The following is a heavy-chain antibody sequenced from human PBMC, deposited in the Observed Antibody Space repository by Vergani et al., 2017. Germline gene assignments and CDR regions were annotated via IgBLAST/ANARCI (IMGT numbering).Heavy chain of an antibody. J-gene: IGHJ4*02. V-gene: IGHV3-21*01. Sequence: EVQLVESGGGLVKPGGSLRLSCAASGFTFSSYSMNWVRQAPGKGLEWVSSISSSSSYIYYADSVKGRFTISRDNAKNSLYLQMNSLRAEDTAVYYCAREYILTGYVDYWGQGTLVTVSS. CDR3: AREYILTGYVDY. CDR1: GFTFSSYS. CDR2: ISSSSSYI. D-gene: IGHD3-9*01.